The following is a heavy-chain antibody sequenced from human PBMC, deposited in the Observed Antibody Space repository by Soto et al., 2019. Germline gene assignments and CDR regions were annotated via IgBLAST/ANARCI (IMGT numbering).Heavy chain of an antibody. D-gene: IGHD2-2*01. CDR1: GFTFSSYA. V-gene: IGHV3-23*01. CDR2: ISGSGGST. Sequence: GGSLRLSCEASGFTFSSYAMSWVRQAPGKGLEWVSVISGSGGSTYYADSVKSRFTISRDNSKNTLYLQMNSLRVEDTAVYYCAKARGPAATRIFPLDYWGQGTLVTVSS. CDR3: AKARGPAATRIFPLDY. J-gene: IGHJ4*02.